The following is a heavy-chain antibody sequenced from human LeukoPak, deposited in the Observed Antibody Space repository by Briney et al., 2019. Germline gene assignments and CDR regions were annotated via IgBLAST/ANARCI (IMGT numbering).Heavy chain of an antibody. CDR3: ARDLTGARDY. D-gene: IGHD3-9*01. V-gene: IGHV3-74*03. J-gene: IGHJ4*02. CDR1: GFTVSSNY. CDR2: IDTDGTIT. Sequence: GGSLRLSCAASGFTVSSNYMSWLRQAPGKGLVWVSRIDTDGTITSYADSVKGRFTISRDNAKNTVYLQMNSLRVEDTAVYYCARDLTGARDYWGQGTLVTVSS.